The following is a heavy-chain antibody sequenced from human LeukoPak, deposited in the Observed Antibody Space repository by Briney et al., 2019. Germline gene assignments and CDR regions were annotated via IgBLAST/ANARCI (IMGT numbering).Heavy chain of an antibody. CDR3: ARTRLKGLGYCSSTSCYSYYYMDV. Sequence: PSETLSLTCAVSGGSISSSNWWSWVRQPPGKGLEWIGEINHSGSTNYNPSLKSRVTISVDTSKNQFSLKLSSVTAADTAVYYCARTRLKGLGYCSSTSCYSYYYMDVWGKGTTVTVSS. D-gene: IGHD2-2*01. V-gene: IGHV4-4*02. J-gene: IGHJ6*03. CDR1: GGSISSSNW. CDR2: INHSGST.